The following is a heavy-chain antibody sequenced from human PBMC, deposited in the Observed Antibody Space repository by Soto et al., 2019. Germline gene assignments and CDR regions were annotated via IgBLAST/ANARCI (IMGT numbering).Heavy chain of an antibody. J-gene: IGHJ5*02. CDR3: ARHPSNFWFAP. Sequence: SETLSLTCAVSGGSISSGGYSWGWIRQPPGKGLEWIGSIYYSGSAYYNPSLKSRVTVSVDTSKNQFSLKLSSVTAADTAVYYCARHPSNFWFAPWGQGTLVTVSP. V-gene: IGHV4-39*01. CDR1: GGSISSGGYS. CDR2: IYYSGSA. D-gene: IGHD4-4*01.